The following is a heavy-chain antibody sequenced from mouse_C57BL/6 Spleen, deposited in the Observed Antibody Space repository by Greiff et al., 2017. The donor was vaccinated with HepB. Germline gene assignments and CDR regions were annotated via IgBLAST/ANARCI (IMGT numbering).Heavy chain of an antibody. V-gene: IGHV1-64*01. D-gene: IGHD2-2*01. CDR1: GYTFTSYW. J-gene: IGHJ4*01. Sequence: VQLQQPGAELVKPGASVKLSCKASGYTFTSYWMHWVKQRPGQGLEWIGMIHPNSGSTNYNEKFKSKATLTVDKSSSTAYMQLSSLTSEDSAVYDCARGLNYAMDYWGQGTSVTVSS. CDR3: ARGLNYAMDY. CDR2: IHPNSGST.